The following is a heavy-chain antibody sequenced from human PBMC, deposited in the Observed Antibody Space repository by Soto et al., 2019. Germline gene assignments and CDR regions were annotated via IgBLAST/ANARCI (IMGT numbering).Heavy chain of an antibody. V-gene: IGHV1-24*01. J-gene: IGHJ6*02. CDR1: GYTLTELS. D-gene: IGHD5-18*01. Sequence: QVQLVQSGAEVKKPGASVKVSCKVSGYTLTELSMHWVRQAPGKGLEWMGGFDPEDGETIYAQKFQGRVTMTEDTSTDTANMELSSLRSEDTAVYYCATAAADTAMVRHYGMDVWGQGTTVTVSS. CDR2: FDPEDGET. CDR3: ATAAADTAMVRHYGMDV.